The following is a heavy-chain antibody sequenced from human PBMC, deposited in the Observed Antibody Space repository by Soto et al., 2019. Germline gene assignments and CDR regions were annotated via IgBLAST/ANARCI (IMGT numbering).Heavy chain of an antibody. J-gene: IGHJ4*02. D-gene: IGHD5-18*01. CDR1: VYTFTSYG. Sequence: GASVKVSCKASVYTFTSYGISWVRQAPGQGLEWMGWINAYNGNTKYAQKLQGRVTMTTDTSASTAYMELRSLRSDDTAVYYCARDQAMAQFDYWGQGTLVTVSS. CDR2: INAYNGNT. CDR3: ARDQAMAQFDY. V-gene: IGHV1-18*01.